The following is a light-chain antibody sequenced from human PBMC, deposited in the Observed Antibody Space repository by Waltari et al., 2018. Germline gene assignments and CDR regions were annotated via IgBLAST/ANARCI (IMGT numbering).Light chain of an antibody. V-gene: IGKV3-15*01. Sequence: EIILTQFPATVSLSPGDSATLSCTSSQSVNTNLAWYQLKPGQAPRLLIYGASIGATGVPDRFRGSGSGTDFTLSIRGLQSEDFAVYYCQEYDQWPPKFTFGRGTTVEIK. J-gene: IGKJ4*01. CDR3: QEYDQWPPKFT. CDR1: QSVNTN. CDR2: GAS.